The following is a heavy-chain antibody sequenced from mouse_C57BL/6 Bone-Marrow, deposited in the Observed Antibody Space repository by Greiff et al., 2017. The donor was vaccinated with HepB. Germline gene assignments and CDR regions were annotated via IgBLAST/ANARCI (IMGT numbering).Heavy chain of an antibody. J-gene: IGHJ2*01. CDR1: GYTFTSYG. Sequence: VQLQQSGAELARPGASVKLSCKASGYTFTSYGISWVKQRTGQGLEWIGEIYPRSGNTYYNEKFKGKATLTADKSSSTAYMELRSLTSEDSAVYCCARIPIITTVVAYYYFDYWGQGTTLTVSS. CDR2: IYPRSGNT. CDR3: ARIPIITTVVAYYYFDY. D-gene: IGHD1-1*01. V-gene: IGHV1-81*01.